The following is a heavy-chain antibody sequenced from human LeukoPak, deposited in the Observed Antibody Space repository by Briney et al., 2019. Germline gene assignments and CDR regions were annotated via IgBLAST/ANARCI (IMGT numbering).Heavy chain of an antibody. CDR2: IYYRGST. Sequence: NPSETLSLTCTVSGGSISSYYWSWIRQPPGKGLEWIGYIYYRGSTKYNPSLKSRVTISVDKSKNQFSLKLSSVTAADTAVYYCARVLHGSGSLYYYYYYMDVWGKGTTVTISS. J-gene: IGHJ6*03. CDR3: ARVLHGSGSLYYYYYYMDV. D-gene: IGHD3-10*01. V-gene: IGHV4-59*01. CDR1: GGSISSYY.